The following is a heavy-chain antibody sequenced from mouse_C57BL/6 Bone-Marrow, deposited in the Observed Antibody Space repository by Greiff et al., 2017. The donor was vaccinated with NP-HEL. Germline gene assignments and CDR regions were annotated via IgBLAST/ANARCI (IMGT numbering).Heavy chain of an antibody. D-gene: IGHD2-3*01. J-gene: IGHJ3*01. CDR3: ARQYDGYYVWFAY. CDR2: ISSGGSYT. CDR1: GFTFSSYG. Sequence: DVHLVESGGDLVKPGGSLKLSCAASGFTFSSYGMSWVRQTPDKRLEWVATISSGGSYTYYPDNVKGRFTISRDNSEHTLYLQMSSLKSEDTAMYYCARQYDGYYVWFAYWGQGTLVTVSA. V-gene: IGHV5-6*01.